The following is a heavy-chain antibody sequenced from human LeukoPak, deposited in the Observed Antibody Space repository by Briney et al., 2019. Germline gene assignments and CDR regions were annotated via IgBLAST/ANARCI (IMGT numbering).Heavy chain of an antibody. V-gene: IGHV3-20*04. Sequence: PGGSLRLSWAASGFTFDDYGMSWVRKAPGKGLEGVSGINWNGGSTGYADSVKGRFTLSRDNAKNSLYLQMNSLRAEDTALYYCARDQFQYCSGGSCPFLWGQGTLVTVSS. J-gene: IGHJ4*02. CDR3: ARDQFQYCSGGSCPFL. D-gene: IGHD2-15*01. CDR2: INWNGGST. CDR1: GFTFDDYG.